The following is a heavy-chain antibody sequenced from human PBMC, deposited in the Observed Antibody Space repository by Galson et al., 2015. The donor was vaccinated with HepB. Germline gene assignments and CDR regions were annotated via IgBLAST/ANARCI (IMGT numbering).Heavy chain of an antibody. Sequence: SVKVSCKASGYTFTGYYMYWVRQAPGQGLEWMGIINPSGGSTSYAQKFQGRVTMTRDTSTSTVYMELSSLRSEDTAVYYCARVRDYYDSSTAFDIWGQGTMVTVSS. J-gene: IGHJ3*02. D-gene: IGHD3-22*01. CDR3: ARVRDYYDSSTAFDI. CDR2: INPSGGST. CDR1: GYTFTGYY. V-gene: IGHV1-46*01.